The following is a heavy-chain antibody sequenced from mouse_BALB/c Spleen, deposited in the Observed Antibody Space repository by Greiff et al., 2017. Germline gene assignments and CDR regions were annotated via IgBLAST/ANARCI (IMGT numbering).Heavy chain of an antibody. CDR2: ISSGGST. V-gene: IGHV5-6-5*01. CDR1: GFTFSSYA. CDR3: AREWRYDDGLPFAY. J-gene: IGHJ3*01. D-gene: IGHD2-14*01. Sequence: EVKLVESGGGLVKPGGSLKLSCAASGFTFSSYAMSWVRQTPEKRLEWVASISSGGSTYYPDSVKGRFTISRDNARNILYLQMSSLRSEDTAMYYCAREWRYDDGLPFAYWGQGTLVTVSA.